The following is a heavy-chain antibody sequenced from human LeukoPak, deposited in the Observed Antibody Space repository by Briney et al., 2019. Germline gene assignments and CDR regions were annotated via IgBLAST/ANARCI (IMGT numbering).Heavy chain of an antibody. J-gene: IGHJ6*03. CDR2: INWNGGST. V-gene: IGHV3-20*04. Sequence: GGSLRLSCAASGFTFDDYGMGWVRQAPGKGLEWVSGINWNGGSTGYADSVKGRFTISRDNAKNSLYLQMNSLRAEDTALYYCAREIGLYCSSTSCHHYYMDVWGKGTTVTVSS. CDR3: AREIGLYCSSTSCHHYYMDV. D-gene: IGHD2-2*01. CDR1: GFTFDDYG.